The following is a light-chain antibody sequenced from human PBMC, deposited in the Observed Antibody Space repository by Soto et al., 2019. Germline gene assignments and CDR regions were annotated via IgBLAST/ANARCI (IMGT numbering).Light chain of an antibody. CDR3: AAWDDSLSGYF. CDR1: SSNIGSDY. CDR2: RNN. Sequence: QSVLTQPPSASGTPGQRVTISCSGSSSNIGSDYVYWYRQFPGTAPKLLIYRNNQRPSGVPDRFSGSKSGTSASLAISGLRSEDEADYYCAAWDDSLSGYFFGTGTKVTVL. J-gene: IGLJ1*01. V-gene: IGLV1-47*01.